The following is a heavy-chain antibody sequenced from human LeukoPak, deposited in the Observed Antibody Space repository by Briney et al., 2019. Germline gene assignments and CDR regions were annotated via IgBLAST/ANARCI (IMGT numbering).Heavy chain of an antibody. D-gene: IGHD1-26*01. CDR2: VLNDGSTK. J-gene: IGHJ4*02. CDR3: ARGETTTSPYFDY. V-gene: IGHV3-30*04. Sequence: GGSLRLSCAASGFTFNSFPMHWVRQAPGKGLEWVAVVLNDGSTKYYADYVRGRFTISRDNSEDTVCLQMNSLRAEDTAIYYCARGETTTSPYFDYWGQGTLVTVSS. CDR1: GFTFNSFP.